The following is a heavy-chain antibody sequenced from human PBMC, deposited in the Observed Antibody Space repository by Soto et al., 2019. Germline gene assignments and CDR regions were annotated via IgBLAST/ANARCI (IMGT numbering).Heavy chain of an antibody. V-gene: IGHV1-46*01. Sequence: ASVKVSCKASGYTFTSYYMHWVRQAPGQGLEWMGIINPSGGSTSYAQKFQGRVTMTRDTSTSTVYMELSSLRSEDTAVYYCARDEYYYGSGSYYPFDYWGQGTLVTAPQ. CDR3: ARDEYYYGSGSYYPFDY. J-gene: IGHJ4*02. CDR1: GYTFTSYY. CDR2: INPSGGST. D-gene: IGHD3-10*01.